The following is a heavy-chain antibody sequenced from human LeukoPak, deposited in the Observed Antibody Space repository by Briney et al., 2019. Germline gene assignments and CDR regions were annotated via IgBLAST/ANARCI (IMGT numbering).Heavy chain of an antibody. CDR2: IFYSGST. D-gene: IGHD2-15*01. Sequence: SETLSLTCTVSGDSISSYYWSWIRQLPGKGLEWIGYIFYSGSTNYNPSLKSRVTISVDTSKNQFSLRLSSVTAADTAVYYCARSHYCGGCYSNFDFWGQGTLVTVSS. V-gene: IGHV4-59*01. CDR3: ARSHYCGGCYSNFDF. J-gene: IGHJ4*02. CDR1: GDSISSYY.